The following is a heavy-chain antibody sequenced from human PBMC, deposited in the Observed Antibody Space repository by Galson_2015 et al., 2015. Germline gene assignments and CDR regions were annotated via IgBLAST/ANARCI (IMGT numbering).Heavy chain of an antibody. CDR2: IWYDGSNK. Sequence: SLRLSCAASGFTFSSYGMHWVRQAPGKGLEWVAVIWYDGSNKYYPDSVRGRFTISRDNSKNTLYLQMNSLRAEDTAVYYCAREPEIAVASTGDYWGQGTLVTVSS. V-gene: IGHV3-33*01. J-gene: IGHJ4*02. CDR1: GFTFSSYG. D-gene: IGHD6-19*01. CDR3: AREPEIAVASTGDY.